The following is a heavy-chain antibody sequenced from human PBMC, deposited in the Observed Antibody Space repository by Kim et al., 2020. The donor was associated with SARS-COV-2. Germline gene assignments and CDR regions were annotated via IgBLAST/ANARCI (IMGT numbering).Heavy chain of an antibody. V-gene: IGHV1-69*13. D-gene: IGHD3-22*01. CDR3: ARDSHEYYYDSSGYYSDAFDI. J-gene: IGHJ3*02. CDR2: IIPIFGTA. CDR1: GGTFSSYA. Sequence: SVKVSCKASGGTFSSYAISWVRQAPGQGLEWMGGIIPIFGTANYAQKFQGRVTITADESTSTAYMELSSLRSEDTAVYYCARDSHEYYYDSSGYYSDAFDIWGQGTMVTVSS.